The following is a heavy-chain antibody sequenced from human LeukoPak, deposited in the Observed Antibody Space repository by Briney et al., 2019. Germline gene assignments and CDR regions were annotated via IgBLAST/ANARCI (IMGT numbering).Heavy chain of an antibody. D-gene: IGHD7-27*01. CDR2: INPNSGGT. J-gene: IGHJ4*02. V-gene: IGHV1-2*06. CDR1: GYTFTGYC. Sequence: ASVKVSCKASGYTFTGYCMHWVRQAPGQGLEWMGRINPNSGGTNYAQKFQGRVTMTRDTSISTAYMDLSRLRSDDTAVYYCAREPTGEFDYWGQGTLVTVSS. CDR3: AREPTGEFDY.